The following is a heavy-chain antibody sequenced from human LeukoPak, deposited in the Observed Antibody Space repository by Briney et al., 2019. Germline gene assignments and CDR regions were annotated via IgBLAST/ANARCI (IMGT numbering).Heavy chain of an antibody. CDR2: IDPSDSYT. J-gene: IGHJ4*02. V-gene: IGHV5-10-1*01. CDR1: AYSFTSYW. Sequence: KRGESLQISCKGSAYSFTSYWISWVRQMPGKGLEWMGRIDPSDSYTNYSPSFQGHVTISADKSISTAYLHWSSLKASDTAMYYCASLEMATDYWGQGTLVTVSS. D-gene: IGHD5-24*01. CDR3: ASLEMATDY.